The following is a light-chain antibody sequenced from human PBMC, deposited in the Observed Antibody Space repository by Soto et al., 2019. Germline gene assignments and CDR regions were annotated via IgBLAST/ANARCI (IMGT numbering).Light chain of an antibody. Sequence: QSVLTQPPSASGTPGQRVTISCSGSSSNIGSNYVSWHQQFPGTAPKLLIHRNNQRPSGVPDRFSGSKSGTSASLAISGLRSGDEADYYCAVWDDRLSGRVFGGGTKLTVL. J-gene: IGLJ3*02. CDR1: SSNIGSNY. CDR3: AVWDDRLSGRV. V-gene: IGLV1-47*01. CDR2: RNN.